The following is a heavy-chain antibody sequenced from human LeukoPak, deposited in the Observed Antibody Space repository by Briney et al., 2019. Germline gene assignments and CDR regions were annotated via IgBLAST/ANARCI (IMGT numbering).Heavy chain of an antibody. CDR3: ARGLELRPYYYGMDV. CDR1: GGTFSSHA. V-gene: IGHV1-69*04. Sequence: GASVKVSCKASGGTFSSHAISWVRQAPGQGLEWMGRIIPIFGIANYAQKFQGRVTITADKSTSTAYMELSSLRSEDTAVYYCARGLELRPYYYGMDVWGQGTTVTVSS. D-gene: IGHD1-7*01. J-gene: IGHJ6*02. CDR2: IIPIFGIA.